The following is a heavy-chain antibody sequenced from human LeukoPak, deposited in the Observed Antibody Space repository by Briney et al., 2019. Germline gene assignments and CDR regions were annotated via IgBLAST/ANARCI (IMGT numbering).Heavy chain of an antibody. J-gene: IGHJ4*02. Sequence: PGGSLRLSCAASGFTFSNVWMSWVRQAPGKGLEWVGRIKSKTDGGTTDYSADVKGRFTISRDDSKNTLNLQMNSLKTEDTAVYYCTPSIAVAGSLDYWGQGTLDTVSS. CDR2: IKSKTDGGTT. CDR3: TPSIAVAGSLDY. V-gene: IGHV3-15*01. CDR1: GFTFSNVW. D-gene: IGHD6-19*01.